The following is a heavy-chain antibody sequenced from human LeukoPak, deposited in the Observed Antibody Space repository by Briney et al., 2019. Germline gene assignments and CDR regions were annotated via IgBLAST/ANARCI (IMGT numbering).Heavy chain of an antibody. CDR3: ASHALRYFDWLLSFDY. D-gene: IGHD3-9*01. CDR2: INAGNGNT. J-gene: IGHJ4*02. V-gene: IGHV1-3*01. Sequence: ASVKVSCKASGYTFTSYAMHWVRQAPGQRLEWMGWINAGNGNTKYSQKFQGRVTITRDTSASTAYMELSSLRSEDTAVYYCASHALRYFDWLLSFDYWGQGTLVTVSS. CDR1: GYTFTSYA.